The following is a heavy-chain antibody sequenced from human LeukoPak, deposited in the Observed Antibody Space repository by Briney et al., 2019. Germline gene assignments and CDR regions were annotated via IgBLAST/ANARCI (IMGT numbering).Heavy chain of an antibody. J-gene: IGHJ5*02. CDR2: IYHSGST. CDR1: GGSISSSNW. V-gene: IGHV4-4*02. CDR3: ARGPSGSYYWFDP. D-gene: IGHD1-26*01. Sequence: PSGTLSLTCAVSGGSISSSNWWSWVRQPPGKGLEWIGEIYHSGSTNYNPSLKSRVTISVDTSKNQFSLKLSSVTAADTAVYYCARGPSGSYYWFDPWGQGTLVTVSS.